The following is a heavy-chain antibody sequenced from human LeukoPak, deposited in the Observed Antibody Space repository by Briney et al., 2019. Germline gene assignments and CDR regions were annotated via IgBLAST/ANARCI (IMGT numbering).Heavy chain of an antibody. D-gene: IGHD6-13*01. CDR3: ARHRIAAAVAFYLDS. CDR1: GFTFSSYA. CDR2: ISYDGSDK. V-gene: IGHV3-30*04. J-gene: IGHJ4*02. Sequence: SGGSLRLSCAASGFTFSSYAMNWVRQAPGKGLEWVAVISYDGSDKYYADSVQGRFTISRDNSENTLNLQMNSLRTEDTAVYYCARHRIAAAVAFYLDSWGQGALVAVSS.